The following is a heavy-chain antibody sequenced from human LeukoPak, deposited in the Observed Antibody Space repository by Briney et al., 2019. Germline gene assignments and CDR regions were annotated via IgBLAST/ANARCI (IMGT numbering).Heavy chain of an antibody. D-gene: IGHD6-6*01. CDR1: GGSISSSNW. V-gene: IGHV4-4*02. Sequence: SGTLSLTCAVSGGSISSSNWWSWVRQPPGKGLEWIGEINHSGSTNYNPSLKSRVTISVDTSKNQFSLKLSSVTAADTAVYYCARGSSALGYWGQGTLVTVSS. CDR3: ARGSSALGY. J-gene: IGHJ4*02. CDR2: INHSGST.